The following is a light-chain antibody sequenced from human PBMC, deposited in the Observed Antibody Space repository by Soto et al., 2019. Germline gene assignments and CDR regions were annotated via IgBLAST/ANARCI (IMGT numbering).Light chain of an antibody. Sequence: QSSLTHPASVSGSPGQSITISCTGTSSGVGSYTLVSWYQQHPGKAPKLLIYEGIKRPSGVSSRFSGSKSGNTASLTISGLQAEDEADYYCCSYVGANVFGGGTKVTVL. CDR1: SSGVGSYTL. CDR2: EGI. J-gene: IGLJ3*02. V-gene: IGLV2-23*01. CDR3: CSYVGANV.